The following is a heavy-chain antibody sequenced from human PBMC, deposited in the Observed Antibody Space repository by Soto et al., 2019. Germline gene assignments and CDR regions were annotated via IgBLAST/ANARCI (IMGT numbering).Heavy chain of an antibody. D-gene: IGHD2-2*01. Sequence: PGESLKISCVASGFSFSNYGMHWVRQAPGKGLEWVAFVSSDGNNKYYAESVQGRFTISRDNAKNTLYLQVDRLTVDDTAVYYCAKDRVIQLLPIWPDPWGQGTLVTVSS. V-gene: IGHV3-30*18. CDR2: VSSDGNNK. J-gene: IGHJ5*02. CDR1: GFSFSNYG. CDR3: AKDRVIQLLPIWPDP.